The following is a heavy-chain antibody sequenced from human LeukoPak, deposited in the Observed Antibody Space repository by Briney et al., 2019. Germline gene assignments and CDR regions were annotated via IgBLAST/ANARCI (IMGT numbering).Heavy chain of an antibody. D-gene: IGHD2-21*02. J-gene: IGHJ1*01. CDR1: GFTFSDYF. CDR2: ISGSSRHI. Sequence: GGSLRLSCAASGFTFSDYFMNWVRQAPGKGLEYVSSISGSSRHIYYADSVKGRFTISRDNTRSSLYLQMNSLRVEDMAVYYCARGYCGGDCYGDWGQGTLVTVSS. V-gene: IGHV3-21*01. CDR3: ARGYCGGDCYGD.